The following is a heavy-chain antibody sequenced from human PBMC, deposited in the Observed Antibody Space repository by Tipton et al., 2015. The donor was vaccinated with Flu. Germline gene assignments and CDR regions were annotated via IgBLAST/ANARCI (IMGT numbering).Heavy chain of an antibody. J-gene: IGHJ6*02. V-gene: IGHV4-38-2*02. CDR2: IHRSGNT. CDR3: ARARAPYYSYAMDV. CDR1: GDSIGSRYY. Sequence: TLSLTCSVSGDSIGSRYYWGWIRQPPGKGLEWIGNIHRSGNTYQNPSLKSRVTISVDTSKNQFSLRLSSVTAADTAVYYCARARAPYYSYAMDVWGQGTTVTVSS.